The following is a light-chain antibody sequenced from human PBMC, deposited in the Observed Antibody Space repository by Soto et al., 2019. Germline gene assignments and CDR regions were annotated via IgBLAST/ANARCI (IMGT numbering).Light chain of an antibody. V-gene: IGKV3-15*01. Sequence: EIVMTQSPATLSVSPGERATLSCRASQRVSTNLAWYQQKPGQAPRLLIYGASTRATGIPGRFSGSGAETEFTLTISNLQSADFAVYYCQQYSDWPPTYTFGQGTKLEIK. J-gene: IGKJ2*01. CDR1: QRVSTN. CDR3: QQYSDWPPTYT. CDR2: GAS.